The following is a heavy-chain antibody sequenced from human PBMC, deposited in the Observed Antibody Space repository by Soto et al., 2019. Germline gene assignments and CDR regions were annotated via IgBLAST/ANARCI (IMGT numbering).Heavy chain of an antibody. CDR3: ARDPVIYDSSGYLGDAFDI. J-gene: IGHJ3*02. CDR1: GYTFTSYA. CDR2: INAGNGST. V-gene: IGHV1-3*01. Sequence: ASVKVSCKASGYTFTSYAMHWVRQAPGQRLEWMGWINAGNGSTKYSQKFQGRVTITRDTSASTAYMELSSLRSEDTAVYYCARDPVIYDSSGYLGDAFDIWGQGTMVTVSS. D-gene: IGHD3-22*01.